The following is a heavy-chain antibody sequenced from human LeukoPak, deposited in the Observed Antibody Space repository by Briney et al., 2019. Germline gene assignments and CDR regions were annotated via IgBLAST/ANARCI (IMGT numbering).Heavy chain of an antibody. CDR2: IYYSGST. V-gene: IGHV4-39*01. D-gene: IGHD3-22*01. CDR1: GGSFSGYY. J-gene: IGHJ4*02. CDR3: VTYYYGSSAPKRNY. Sequence: SETLSLTCAVYGGSFSGYYWGWIRQPPGKGLEWIGSIYYSGSTYYNPSLKSRVTISVDTSKNQFSLKLSSVTAADTAVYYCVTYYYGSSAPKRNYWGQGILVTVSS.